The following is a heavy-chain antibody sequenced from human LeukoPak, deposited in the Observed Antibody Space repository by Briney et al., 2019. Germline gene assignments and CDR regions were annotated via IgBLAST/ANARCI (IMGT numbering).Heavy chain of an antibody. CDR3: ASYYGDYVI. Sequence: ASVKVSCKASGGTFSSYAISWVRQAPGQGLEWMGWMNPNSGNTGYAQKFQGRVTMTRNTSISTAYMELSSLRSEDTAVYYCASYYGDYVIWGQGTLVTVSS. J-gene: IGHJ4*02. V-gene: IGHV1-8*02. CDR2: MNPNSGNT. CDR1: GGTFSSYA. D-gene: IGHD4-17*01.